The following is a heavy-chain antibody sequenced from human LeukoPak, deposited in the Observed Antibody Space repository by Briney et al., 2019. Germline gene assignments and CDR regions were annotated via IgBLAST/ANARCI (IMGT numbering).Heavy chain of an antibody. D-gene: IGHD3-10*01. Sequence: QPGGSLRLSCAASGFTLSGSAVHWVRQASGKGLEWVGRIRSKANSYATAYAASVKGRFTISRDDSKNTAYLQMNSLKTEDTAVYYCTRQEDYYGSGSYYNEDYWGQGTLVTASS. CDR3: TRQEDYYGSGSYYNEDY. V-gene: IGHV3-73*01. J-gene: IGHJ4*02. CDR2: IRSKANSYAT. CDR1: GFTLSGSA.